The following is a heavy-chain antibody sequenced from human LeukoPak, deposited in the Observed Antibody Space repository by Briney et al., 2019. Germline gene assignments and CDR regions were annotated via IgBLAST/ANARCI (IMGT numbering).Heavy chain of an antibody. Sequence: PGGSLRLSCAASGFTFSNAWMSRVRQAPGKGLEWVGRIKSKTDGGTTDYAAPVKGRFTISRDDSKNTLYLQMNSLKTEDTAVYYCTTEYYYDSSGYRTFDYWGQGTLVTVSS. J-gene: IGHJ4*02. CDR2: IKSKTDGGTT. CDR3: TTEYYYDSSGYRTFDY. V-gene: IGHV3-15*01. CDR1: GFTFSNAW. D-gene: IGHD3-22*01.